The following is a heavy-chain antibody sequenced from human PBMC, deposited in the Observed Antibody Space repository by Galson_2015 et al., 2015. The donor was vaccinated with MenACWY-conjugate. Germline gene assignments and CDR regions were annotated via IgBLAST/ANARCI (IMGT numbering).Heavy chain of an antibody. CDR1: GFTFSSYG. CDR3: AREIAARDPPNMGYYYYGMDV. CDR2: ISYDGSNK. J-gene: IGHJ6*02. V-gene: IGHV3-30*19. Sequence: SLRLSCAASGFTFSSYGMHWVRQAPGKGLEWVAVISYDGSNKYYAQKFQGRVTMTRDTSTSTVYMELSSLRSEDTAVYYCAREIAARDPPNMGYYYYGMDVWGQGTTVTVSS. D-gene: IGHD6-6*01.